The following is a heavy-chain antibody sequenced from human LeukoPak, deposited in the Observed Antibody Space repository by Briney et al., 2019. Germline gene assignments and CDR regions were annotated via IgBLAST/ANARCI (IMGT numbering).Heavy chain of an antibody. Sequence: GGSLRLSCAVSGSIFSSYAMSWVRQAPRKGLEWVSAISGSGSSTYYADSVKGRFTISRDNSKNTLYLQVSSLRAEDTAVYYCAKDLSAGVTYPRVDYWGQGTLVTVSS. CDR3: AKDLSAGVTYPRVDY. V-gene: IGHV3-23*01. CDR1: GSIFSSYA. D-gene: IGHD3-3*01. CDR2: ISGSGSST. J-gene: IGHJ4*02.